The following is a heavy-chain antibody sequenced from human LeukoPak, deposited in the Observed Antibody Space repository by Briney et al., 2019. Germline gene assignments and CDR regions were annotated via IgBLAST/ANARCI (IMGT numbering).Heavy chain of an antibody. Sequence: PGRSLRLSCAASGFTFSSYAMHWVRQAPGKGLEWVAVITYDGSNKYYADFVKGRFTISRDNSKNTLYLQMNSLRAEDTAVYYCASRIAAAALYYYYGMDVWGQGATVTVSS. CDR1: GFTFSSYA. J-gene: IGHJ6*02. V-gene: IGHV3-30-3*01. D-gene: IGHD6-13*01. CDR2: ITYDGSNK. CDR3: ASRIAAAALYYYYGMDV.